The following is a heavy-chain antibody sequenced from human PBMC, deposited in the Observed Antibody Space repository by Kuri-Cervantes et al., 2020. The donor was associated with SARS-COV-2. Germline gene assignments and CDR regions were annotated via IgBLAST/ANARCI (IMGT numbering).Heavy chain of an antibody. CDR1: GFTFSNHA. Sequence: GESLKISCAASGFTFSNHAMHWVRQAPGKGLEWVSGISITGGTTFYPDSVRGRFTISRDNSKNTLYLQMNSLRAEDTAVYYCARTFVGYYYYMDVWGKGTTVTVSS. J-gene: IGHJ6*03. CDR2: ISITGGTT. D-gene: IGHD3-3*02. CDR3: ARTFVGYYYYMDV. V-gene: IGHV3-23*01.